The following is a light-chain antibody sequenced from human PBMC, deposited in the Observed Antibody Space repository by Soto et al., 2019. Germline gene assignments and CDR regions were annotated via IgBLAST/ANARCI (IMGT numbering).Light chain of an antibody. J-gene: IGKJ1*01. Sequence: EIVLTQSPGTLSLSPGERASLSCRASQSVSSNSLAWYQQKPGQAPRLLIYGASSRATDIPDRFSGSGSGSGTDFTLTISSLQAEDVAVYYCQQYYSTPWTFGQGTKVEIK. CDR2: GAS. V-gene: IGKV3-20*01. CDR1: QSVSSNS. CDR3: QQYYSTPWT.